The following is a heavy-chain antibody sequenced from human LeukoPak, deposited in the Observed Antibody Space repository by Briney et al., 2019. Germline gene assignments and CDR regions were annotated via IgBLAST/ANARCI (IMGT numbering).Heavy chain of an antibody. V-gene: IGHV4-59*01. CDR3: AREVYDSSKRENYFDY. CDR2: IYYSGST. D-gene: IGHD3-22*01. J-gene: IGHJ4*02. CDR1: GGSISSYY. Sequence: PSETLSLTCTVSGGSISSYYWSWLRQPPGKGLEWIGYIYYSGSTNYNPSLKSRVTISVDTSKNQFSLKLSSVTAADTALYYCAREVYDSSKRENYFDYWGQGTLVTVSS.